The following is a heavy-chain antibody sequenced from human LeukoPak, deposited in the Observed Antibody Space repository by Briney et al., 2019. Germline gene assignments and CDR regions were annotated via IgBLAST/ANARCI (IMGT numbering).Heavy chain of an antibody. CDR2: INHSGST. V-gene: IGHV4-34*01. D-gene: IGHD6-6*01. Sequence: PSETLSLTCAVYGGSFSGCYWSWIRQPPGKGLEWIWEINHSGSTNYNPSLKSRVTISVDTSKNQFSLKLSSVTAADTAVYYCARDLSSSPVSRNYYYYGMDVWGQGTTVTVSS. CDR1: GGSFSGCY. CDR3: ARDLSSSPVSRNYYYYGMDV. J-gene: IGHJ6*02.